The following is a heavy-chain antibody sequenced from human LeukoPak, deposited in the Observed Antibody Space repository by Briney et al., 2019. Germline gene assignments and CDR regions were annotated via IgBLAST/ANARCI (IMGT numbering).Heavy chain of an antibody. D-gene: IGHD1-14*01. CDR3: ARDLNLRYYFDY. J-gene: IGHJ4*02. CDR2: INPNSGGT. CDR1: GGTFSSYA. V-gene: IGHV1-2*02. Sequence: ASVKVSCKASGGTFSSYAISWVRQAPGQGLEWMGWINPNSGGTNCAQKFQGRVTMTRDTSISTAYMELSRLRSDDTAVYYCARDLNLRYYFDYWGQGTLVTVSS.